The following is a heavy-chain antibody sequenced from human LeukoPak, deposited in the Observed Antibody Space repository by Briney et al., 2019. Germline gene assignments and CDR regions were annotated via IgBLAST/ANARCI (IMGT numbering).Heavy chain of an antibody. D-gene: IGHD2/OR15-2a*01. Sequence: SETLSLTCTVSGGSVSSDSYYWSRIRQPPGKGLECIGYIYYNGNTNYSPSLKSRVAISIDTSKNQFSLKLNSVTAADTAVYYCARSGFYGSHPFDYWGQGSLVTVSS. J-gene: IGHJ4*02. CDR2: IYYNGNT. V-gene: IGHV4-61*01. CDR3: ARSGFYGSHPFDY. CDR1: GGSVSSDSYY.